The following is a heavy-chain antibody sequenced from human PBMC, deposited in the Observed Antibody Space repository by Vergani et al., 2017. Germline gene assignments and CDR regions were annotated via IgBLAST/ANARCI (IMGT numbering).Heavy chain of an antibody. V-gene: IGHV3-23*04. D-gene: IGHD2-8*01. CDR2: IVNNGADT. CDR1: GFSFRGHG. CDR3: AKDHGGYCTNSNCLFGS. J-gene: IGHJ4*02. Sequence: EVQLVESGGGLVQPGRSLRLSCAASGFSFRGHGMHWVRQAPGKGLEWVSLIVNNGADTYYADSVKGRFTISRDNAKDSLYLQMNSLRTEDTAQYYCAKDHGGYCTNSNCLFGSWGQGTPVTVSS.